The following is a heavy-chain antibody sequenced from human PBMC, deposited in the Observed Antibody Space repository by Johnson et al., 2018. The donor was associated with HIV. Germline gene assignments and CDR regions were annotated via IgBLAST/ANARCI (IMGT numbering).Heavy chain of an antibody. Sequence: VQLVESGGGLLQPGGSLRLSCAASGFTVSSNYMSWVRQAPGKGLEWVSIIYGGGSTYYADSVKGRLTISRDDSKNTLYLQMDSLRAEDTAVYYCESRPWGFYTFDIGGQGTRGTVSS. D-gene: IGHD2-2*02. CDR3: ESRPWGFYTFDI. CDR2: IYGGGST. CDR1: GFTVSSNY. V-gene: IGHV3-53*01. J-gene: IGHJ3*02.